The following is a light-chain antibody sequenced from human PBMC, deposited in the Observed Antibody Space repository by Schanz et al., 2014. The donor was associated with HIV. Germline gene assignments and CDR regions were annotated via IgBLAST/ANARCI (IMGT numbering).Light chain of an antibody. V-gene: IGLV2-14*03. Sequence: QSALTQPVSVSGSPGQSITISCTGTSSDVGGYNYASWYQHHPGKAPKLIIYDVDNRPSGVPDRFSGSKSGNTASLTISGLQAEDEADYYCSSYTGSSSVIFGGGTKVTVL. CDR3: SSYTGSSSVI. J-gene: IGLJ2*01. CDR1: SSDVGGYNY. CDR2: DVD.